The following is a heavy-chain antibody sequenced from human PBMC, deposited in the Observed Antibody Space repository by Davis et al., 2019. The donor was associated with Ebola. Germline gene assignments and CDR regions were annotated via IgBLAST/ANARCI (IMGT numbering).Heavy chain of an antibody. CDR1: GFTFSSYA. J-gene: IGHJ4*02. Sequence: GESLKISCAASGFTFSSYAMSWVRQAPGKGLEWVSAISGSGGSTYYADSVKGRFTISRDNSKNTLYLQMNSLRAEDTAVYYCAKARPGQQWVVRDFDYWGQGTLVTVSS. V-gene: IGHV3-23*01. D-gene: IGHD6-19*01. CDR2: ISGSGGST. CDR3: AKARPGQQWVVRDFDY.